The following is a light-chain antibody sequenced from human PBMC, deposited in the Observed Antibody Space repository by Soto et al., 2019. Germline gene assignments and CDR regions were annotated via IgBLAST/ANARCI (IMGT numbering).Light chain of an antibody. CDR1: QDITNY. Sequence: DIQMTQSPSSLSASVGDRVTITCQASQDITNYLNWYQQKPGKAPKLLIYDASNLETGVPSRFSGSGSGTDFTFTISSLQPEDIATYYCQHYDNLPPTLTFGGGTKVEMK. V-gene: IGKV1-33*01. CDR2: DAS. CDR3: QHYDNLPPTLT. J-gene: IGKJ4*01.